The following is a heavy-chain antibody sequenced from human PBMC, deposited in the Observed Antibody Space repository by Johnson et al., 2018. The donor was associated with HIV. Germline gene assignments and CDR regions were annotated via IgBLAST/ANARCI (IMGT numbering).Heavy chain of an antibody. CDR2: ISYDGSKK. CDR3: ARADITYSYYDSTGYYYHDAFDI. J-gene: IGHJ3*02. D-gene: IGHD3-22*01. CDR1: VFTFSSYA. Sequence: QVQLVESWGGVVQPGRSLRLSCAASVFTFSSYAMYWVRQAPGKGLEWVAVISYDGSKKYYADTVKGRFTISRDNSKNTLYLQMSSLRAEDTAVYYCARADITYSYYDSTGYYYHDAFDIWGQGTMVTVSS. V-gene: IGHV3-30*04.